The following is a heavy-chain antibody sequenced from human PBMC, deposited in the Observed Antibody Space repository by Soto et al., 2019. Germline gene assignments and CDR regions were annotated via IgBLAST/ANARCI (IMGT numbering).Heavy chain of an antibody. D-gene: IGHD5-12*01. J-gene: IGHJ5*02. CDR1: GYSFTDFA. CDR2: INADKGDT. Sequence: QAQLVQSGAEVMKPGAVVKISCKASGYSFTDFAMHWVRLASGQRLEWMGWINADKGDTKYSPKFQGRVTITRDTSATTVYMELRSLRSEDTAVYYCARGPLSGVATIWDYANWFDPWGQGSLVTVST. V-gene: IGHV1-3*01. CDR3: ARGPLSGVATIWDYANWFDP.